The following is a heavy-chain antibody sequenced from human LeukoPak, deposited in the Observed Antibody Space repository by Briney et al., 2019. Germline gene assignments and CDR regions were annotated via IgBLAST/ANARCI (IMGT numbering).Heavy chain of an antibody. CDR2: ISSSGSTI. J-gene: IGHJ4*02. D-gene: IGHD4-17*01. CDR3: AKTTVTTSLPFDY. CDR1: GFTFSSYE. V-gene: IGHV3-48*03. Sequence: GGSLRLSCAASGFTFSSYEMNWVRQAPGKGLEWVSYISSSGSTIYYVDSVKGRFTISRDNAKNSLYLQMNSLRAEDTAVYYCAKTTVTTSLPFDYWGQGTLVTVSS.